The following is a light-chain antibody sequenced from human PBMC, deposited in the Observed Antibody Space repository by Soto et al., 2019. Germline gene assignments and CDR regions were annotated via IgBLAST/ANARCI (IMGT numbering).Light chain of an antibody. CDR1: SSNIGAGYD. Sequence: QSVLTQPPSVSGAPGQRVTISCTGSSSNIGAGYDVLWYQQLPGTAPKLLIYGNNNRPSGVPDRFSGSKSGTSASLAITGVQAEDEADYYCQSYDSSLSGSAVFGGGTQLTVL. CDR2: GNN. CDR3: QSYDSSLSGSAV. V-gene: IGLV1-40*01. J-gene: IGLJ7*01.